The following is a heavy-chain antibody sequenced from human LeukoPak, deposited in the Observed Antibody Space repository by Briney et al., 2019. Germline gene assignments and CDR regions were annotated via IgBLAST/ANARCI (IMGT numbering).Heavy chain of an antibody. CDR1: GGSISSTSYY. CDR2: IYYSGST. Sequence: SETLSLTCTVSGGSISSTSYYWRWIRQPPGKGLEWIGSIYYSGSTYSHPSLNSRVTISVDTSKNQCSLKLTSVIAEGTAVYYCNYFGMDVWGQGTTVTVSS. J-gene: IGHJ6*02. V-gene: IGHV4-39*01. CDR3: NYFGMDV.